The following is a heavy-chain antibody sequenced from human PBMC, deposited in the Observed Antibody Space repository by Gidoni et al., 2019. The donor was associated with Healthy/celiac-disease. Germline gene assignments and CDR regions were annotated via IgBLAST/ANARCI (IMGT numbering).Heavy chain of an antibody. V-gene: IGHV3-23*01. CDR3: ANSEGAVAGNFDY. CDR2: ISGSGGST. J-gene: IGHJ4*02. Sequence: EVQLLESGGALVQPGGSLRLSCAASGFPVSSYAMSWVRQAPGKGLEWVSAISGSGGSTYYADSVKGRFTISRDNSKNTLYLQMNSLRAEDTAVYYCANSEGAVAGNFDYWGQGTLVTVSS. D-gene: IGHD6-19*01. CDR1: GFPVSSYA.